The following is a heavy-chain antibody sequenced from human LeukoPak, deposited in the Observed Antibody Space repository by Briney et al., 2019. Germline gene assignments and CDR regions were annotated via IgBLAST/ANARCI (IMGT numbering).Heavy chain of an antibody. Sequence: GGSLRLSCAASGFTFGSYAMSWVCQTPGKSLEWVSIITNGGGTTYYADSVRGRFTISRDNSKNILYLQMNSLRAEDTAVYYCVKLSSGSGSKFGFDSWGQGTLVTVSS. D-gene: IGHD6-19*01. V-gene: IGHV3-23*01. CDR2: ITNGGGTT. J-gene: IGHJ4*02. CDR3: VKLSSGSGSKFGFDS. CDR1: GFTFGSYA.